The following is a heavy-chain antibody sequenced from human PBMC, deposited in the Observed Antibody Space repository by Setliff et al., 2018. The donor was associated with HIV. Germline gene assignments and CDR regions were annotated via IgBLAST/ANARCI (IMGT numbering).Heavy chain of an antibody. CDR2: INVGKGNT. J-gene: IGHJ4*02. D-gene: IGHD1-26*01. CDR3: ARDFSGTYYGAIDY. CDR1: GYTFKTYG. Sequence: GASVKVSCKASGYTFKTYGMHWVRQAPGQSLEWMAWINVGKGNTKYSQNFQGRLTVTGDTSASTVDMELSSLTHEDTAVYYCARDFSGTYYGAIDYWGQGTLVTVSS. V-gene: IGHV1-3*01.